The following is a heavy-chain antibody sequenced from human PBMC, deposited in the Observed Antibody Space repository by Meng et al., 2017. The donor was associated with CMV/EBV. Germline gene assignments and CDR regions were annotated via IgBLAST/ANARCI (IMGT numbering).Heavy chain of an antibody. Sequence: ASVKVSCKASGYTFTGYYMHWVRQAPGQGLEWMGWINPNSGGTNYAQKFQGRVTMTRDTSISTAYMELSRLRSDDTAVYYCARDIRSRIAAAGTPPGYWGQGTPVTVSS. CDR1: GYTFTGYY. V-gene: IGHV1-2*02. J-gene: IGHJ4*02. D-gene: IGHD6-13*01. CDR2: INPNSGGT. CDR3: ARDIRSRIAAAGTPPGY.